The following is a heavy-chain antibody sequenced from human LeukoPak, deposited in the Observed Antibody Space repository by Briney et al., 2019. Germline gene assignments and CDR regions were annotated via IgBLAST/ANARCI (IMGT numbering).Heavy chain of an antibody. CDR2: IYYSGST. J-gene: IGHJ4*02. CDR3: ARLSGDGYMTFDY. D-gene: IGHD5-24*01. Sequence: SETLSPTCTVSGGSISSYYWSWIRQPPGKGLEWIGYIYYSGSTNYNPSLKSRVTISVDTSKNQFSLKLSSVTAADTAVYYCARLSGDGYMTFDYWGQGTLVTVSS. V-gene: IGHV4-59*08. CDR1: GGSISSYY.